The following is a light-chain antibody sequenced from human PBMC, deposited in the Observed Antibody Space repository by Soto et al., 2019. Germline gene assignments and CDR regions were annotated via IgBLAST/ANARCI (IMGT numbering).Light chain of an antibody. CDR1: QSAGRK. Sequence: EIVMTQSPVTLSVSPGERATLSCWASQSAGRKIAWYQQKPGQAPRLLIYDASNRATGIPARFSGSGSGTDFTLTITSLEPEDFAVYYCQQRSNWPSTFGGGTKVEIK. CDR2: DAS. V-gene: IGKV3-11*01. CDR3: QQRSNWPST. J-gene: IGKJ4*01.